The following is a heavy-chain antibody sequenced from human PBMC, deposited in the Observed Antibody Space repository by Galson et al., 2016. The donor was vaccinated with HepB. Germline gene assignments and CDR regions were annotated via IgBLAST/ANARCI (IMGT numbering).Heavy chain of an antibody. D-gene: IGHD2-2*01. CDR3: VRSLAHCLSTSCYVVET. CDR1: GFIFSNYG. CDR2: IWHDGSNQ. V-gene: IGHV3-33*01. J-gene: IGHJ5*02. Sequence: SLRLSCAASGFIFSNYGMHWVRQAPGKGLEWVAVIWHDGSNQYYAESVKGRFTISRDNSKNTLFLQMNSLRAEETAVYHCVRSLAHCLSTSCYVVETWGQGTLVTVSS.